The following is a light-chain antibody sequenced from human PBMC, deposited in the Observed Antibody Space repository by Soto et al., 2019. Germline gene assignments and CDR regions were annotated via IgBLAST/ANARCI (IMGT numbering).Light chain of an antibody. CDR3: AASDDNLSGWV. Sequence: QSVLTQAPSASGTPGQRVTISCSGSSSNIGSNYVYWYQQLPGTAPKLLIYRNNQRPSGVPDRFSGSKSGTSASLAISGLRSEDEADYYCAASDDNLSGWVFGGGTKLTVL. CDR2: RNN. CDR1: SSNIGSNY. V-gene: IGLV1-47*01. J-gene: IGLJ3*02.